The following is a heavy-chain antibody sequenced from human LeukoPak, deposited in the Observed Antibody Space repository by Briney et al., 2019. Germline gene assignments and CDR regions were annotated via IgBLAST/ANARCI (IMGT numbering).Heavy chain of an antibody. CDR1: GGSINFYY. CDR3: ARALGYYDFWSGSSSPSNWFDP. CDR2: IYYSGSI. Sequence: SETLSLTCTVSGGSINFYYWSWIRQSPGKGLEWLGNIYYSGSINYNPSLKSRVTISVDTSKNQFSLILSSVTAADTAVYYCARALGYYDFWSGSSSPSNWFDPWGQGTLVTVSS. D-gene: IGHD3-3*01. J-gene: IGHJ5*02. V-gene: IGHV4-59*01.